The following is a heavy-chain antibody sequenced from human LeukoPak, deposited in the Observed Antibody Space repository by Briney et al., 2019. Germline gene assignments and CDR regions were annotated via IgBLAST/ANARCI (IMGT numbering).Heavy chain of an antibody. Sequence: SETLSLTCTVSGGSISSYYWSWIRQPPGKGLEWIGYIYYSESTNYNPSLKSRVTISVDTSKKQFSLKLSSVTAADTAVYYCARGRVTVTTSRSGYYYGMDVWGQGTTVTVSS. J-gene: IGHJ6*02. CDR3: ARGRVTVTTSRSGYYYGMDV. D-gene: IGHD4-4*01. CDR1: GGSISSYY. CDR2: IYYSEST. V-gene: IGHV4-59*01.